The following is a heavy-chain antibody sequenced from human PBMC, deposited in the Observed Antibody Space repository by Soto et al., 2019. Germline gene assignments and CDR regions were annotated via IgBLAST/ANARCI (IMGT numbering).Heavy chain of an antibody. D-gene: IGHD6-19*01. CDR1: GYTFTSYD. CDR3: ARGRSSGWYSSYYYGMDV. CDR2: MNPNSSNT. Sequence: ASVKVSCKASGYTFTSYDINWVRQATGQGLEWMGWMNPNSSNTGYAQKFQGRVTMTRNTSISTAYMELSSLRSEDTAVYYCARGRSSGWYSSYYYGMDVWGQGTTVTVSS. J-gene: IGHJ6*02. V-gene: IGHV1-8*01.